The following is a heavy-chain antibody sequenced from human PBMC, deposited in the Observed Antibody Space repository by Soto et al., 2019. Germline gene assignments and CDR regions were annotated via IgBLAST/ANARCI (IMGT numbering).Heavy chain of an antibody. CDR3: AREYDILNWFDP. J-gene: IGHJ5*02. CDR2: ISSSSSTI. CDR1: GFTFSSYS. D-gene: IGHD3-9*01. Sequence: EVQLVESGGGLVQPGGSLRLSCAASGFTFSSYSMNWVRQAPGKGLEWVSYISSSSSTIYYADSVKGRFTISRDNAKNSLQLQRKSLRAEETAVYYWAREYDILNWFDPWGQGTLVTVSS. V-gene: IGHV3-48*01.